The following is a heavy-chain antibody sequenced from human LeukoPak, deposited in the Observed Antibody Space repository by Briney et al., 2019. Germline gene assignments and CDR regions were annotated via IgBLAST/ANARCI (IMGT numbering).Heavy chain of an antibody. CDR1: GFTFSSYW. V-gene: IGHV3-74*01. D-gene: IGHD3-3*01. J-gene: IGHJ4*02. CDR2: INSDGSSI. Sequence: PGGSLRLSCAASGFTFSSYWMHWVRQAPGKGLVWVSRINSDGSSISYADSVKGRFTISRDNAKNTLYLQMNSLRAEDTAVYYCARLRFLEWLPYWGYFDYWGQGTLVTVSS. CDR3: ARLRFLEWLPYWGYFDY.